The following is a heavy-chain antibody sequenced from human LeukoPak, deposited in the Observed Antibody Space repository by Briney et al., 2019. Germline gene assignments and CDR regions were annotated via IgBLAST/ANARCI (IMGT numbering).Heavy chain of an antibody. D-gene: IGHD3-22*01. J-gene: IGHJ4*02. Sequence: GGSLRLSCAVSGFTVSSNYMSWVRQAPGKGLEWVSVIYSGGSTYYADSVKGRFTISRDNSKNTLYLQMNSLRAEDTAVYYCARGEYDSSGYYVWGQGTLVTVSS. V-gene: IGHV3-53*01. CDR1: GFTVSSNY. CDR3: ARGEYDSSGYYV. CDR2: IYSGGST.